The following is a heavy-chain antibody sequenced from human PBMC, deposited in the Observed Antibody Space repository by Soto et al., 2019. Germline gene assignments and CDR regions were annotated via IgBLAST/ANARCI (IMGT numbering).Heavy chain of an antibody. CDR1: GYTFTSYY. Sequence: ASVQVSCKASGYTFTSYYMHWVRQAPGQGLEWMGIINPSGGSTSYAQKFQGRVTMTRDTSTSTVYMELSSLRSEDTAVYYCARAGGVGARLGAFDIWGQGTMVTVSS. V-gene: IGHV1-46*01. J-gene: IGHJ3*02. CDR2: INPSGGST. CDR3: ARAGGVGARLGAFDI. D-gene: IGHD1-26*01.